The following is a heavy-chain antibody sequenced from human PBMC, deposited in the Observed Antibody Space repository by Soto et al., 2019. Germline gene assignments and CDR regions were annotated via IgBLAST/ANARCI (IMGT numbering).Heavy chain of an antibody. Sequence: HPGGSLRLSCAISGFSVSSNYLSWVRQAPGKGLGWFSVHYGGGSTYYADSVQGRFTISRDKSNNTLYLQMRRVRAEDTAVYFCARHRHPGGTVGDTSPLDPWGQGTQVTVSS. CDR1: GFSVSSNY. D-gene: IGHD1-26*01. V-gene: IGHV3-53*01. CDR2: HYGGGST. CDR3: ARHRHPGGTVGDTSPLDP. J-gene: IGHJ5*02.